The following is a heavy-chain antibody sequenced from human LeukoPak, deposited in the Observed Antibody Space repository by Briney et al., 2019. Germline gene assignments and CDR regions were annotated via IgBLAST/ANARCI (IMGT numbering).Heavy chain of an antibody. CDR2: INAGNGNT. CDR1: GGTFSSYA. Sequence: ASVKVSCKASGGTFSSYAISWVRQAPGQSLEWMGWINAGNGNTRYSQKFQGRVTITRDTSASTAYMELSSLRSEDTAVYYCARGSVYYQYGMDVWGQGTTVTVSS. CDR3: ARGSVYYQYGMDV. J-gene: IGHJ6*02. V-gene: IGHV1-3*01.